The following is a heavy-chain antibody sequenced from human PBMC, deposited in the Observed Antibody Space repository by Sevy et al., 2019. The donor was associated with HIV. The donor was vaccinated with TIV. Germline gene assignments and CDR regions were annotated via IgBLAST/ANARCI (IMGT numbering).Heavy chain of an antibody. D-gene: IGHD2-2*01. CDR3: ARHCSSSSCSHAFDI. CDR1: GGSFSGYY. V-gene: IGHV4-34*01. J-gene: IGHJ3*02. Sequence: SETLSLTCAVYGGSFSGYYWSWIRQPPGKGLEWVGEINHSGGTNYNPSLKSRVTISVDTSNNQFSLKLSSVTAADTAVYYCARHCSSSSCSHAFDILGQGTLVTVSS. CDR2: INHSGGT.